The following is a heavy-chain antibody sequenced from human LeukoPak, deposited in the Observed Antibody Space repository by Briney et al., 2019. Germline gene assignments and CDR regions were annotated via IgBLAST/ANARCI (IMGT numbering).Heavy chain of an antibody. Sequence: GGSLRLSCAASGFTFSSYAMDWVRQAPGKGLEWVSYISSSGSTIYYADSVKGRFTISRDNAKNSLYLQMNSLRAEDTAVYYCAREGGSGSPTGDAFDVWGQGTMVTVSS. V-gene: IGHV3-48*03. J-gene: IGHJ3*01. CDR3: AREGGSGSPTGDAFDV. D-gene: IGHD3-10*01. CDR1: GFTFSSYA. CDR2: ISSSGSTI.